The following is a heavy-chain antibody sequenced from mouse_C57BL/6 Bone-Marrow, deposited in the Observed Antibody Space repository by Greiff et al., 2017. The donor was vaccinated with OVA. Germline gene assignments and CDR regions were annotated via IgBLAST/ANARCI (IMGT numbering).Heavy chain of an antibody. J-gene: IGHJ2*01. V-gene: IGHV2-9-1*01. CDR2: IWTGGGT. Sequence: VKLMESGPGLVAPSQSLSITCTVSGFSLTSYAISWVRQPPGKGLEWLGVIWTGGGTNYNSALKSRLSTSKDNSKRQVFLKMNSLQADDTARYYCARNSAGEDDWGQGTTLTVSS. CDR3: ARNSAGEDD. CDR1: GFSLTSYA.